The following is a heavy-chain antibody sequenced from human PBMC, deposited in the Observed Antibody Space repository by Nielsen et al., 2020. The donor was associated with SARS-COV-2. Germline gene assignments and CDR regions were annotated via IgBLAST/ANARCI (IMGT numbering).Heavy chain of an antibody. D-gene: IGHD2-15*01. CDR2: ISYDGSNK. CDR3: AKDWTAIVVVPSGGVDY. Sequence: GESLKISCAASGFAFSTYGIHWVRQAAGKGLEWVAAISYDGSNKYYVDSVKGRFTISRDNSKNTLYLQMSSLREEDTAVYYCAKDWTAIVVVPSGGVDYWGQGTLVTVSS. V-gene: IGHV3-30*18. J-gene: IGHJ4*02. CDR1: GFAFSTYG.